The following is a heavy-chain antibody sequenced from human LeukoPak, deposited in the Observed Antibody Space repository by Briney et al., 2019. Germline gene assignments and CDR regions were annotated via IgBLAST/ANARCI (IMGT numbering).Heavy chain of an antibody. J-gene: IGHJ4*02. V-gene: IGHV3-23*01. Sequence: GGSLRLSCAASGFTFSSHGMNWVRQAPGKGLKWVSGISPSGGITYYTDSVKGRFTISRDNSKNTVSLQMNSLRAEDTAVYYCAREGSSGATPYYFDYWGQGTLVTVSS. CDR2: ISPSGGIT. D-gene: IGHD5-12*01. CDR3: AREGSSGATPYYFDY. CDR1: GFTFSSHG.